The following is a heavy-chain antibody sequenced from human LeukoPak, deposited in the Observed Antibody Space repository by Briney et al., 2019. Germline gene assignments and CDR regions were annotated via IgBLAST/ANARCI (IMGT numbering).Heavy chain of an antibody. CDR1: GFTFSSYA. CDR3: ARVRITMVRGVRGPVRGYFDY. V-gene: IGHV3-30*04. Sequence: PGGSLRLSCAASGFTFSSYAMHWVRQAPGKGLEWVAVISYDGSNKYYADSVKGRFTISRDNSKNTLYLQMDSLRAEDTAVYYCARVRITMVRGVRGPVRGYFDYWGQGTLVTVSS. D-gene: IGHD3-10*01. J-gene: IGHJ4*02. CDR2: ISYDGSNK.